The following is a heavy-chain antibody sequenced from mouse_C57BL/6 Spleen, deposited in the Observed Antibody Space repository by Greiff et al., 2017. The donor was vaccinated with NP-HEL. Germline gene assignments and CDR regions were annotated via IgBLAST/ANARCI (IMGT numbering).Heavy chain of an antibody. CDR3: TRDGSRTYYYAMDY. CDR2: ISSGGGYI. V-gene: IGHV5-9-1*02. D-gene: IGHD2-14*01. J-gene: IGHJ4*01. Sequence: EVKLVESGAGLVKPGGSLKLSCAASGFTFSSYAMSWVRQTPEKRLEWVAYISSGGGYIYYADTVKGRFTISRDTARNTLYLQMSSLKSEDTAMYYCTRDGSRTYYYAMDYWGQGTSVTVSS. CDR1: GFTFSSYA.